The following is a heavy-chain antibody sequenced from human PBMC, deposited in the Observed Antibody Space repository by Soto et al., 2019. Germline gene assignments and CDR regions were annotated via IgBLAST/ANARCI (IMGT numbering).Heavy chain of an antibody. CDR2: IYWDDGK. V-gene: IGHV2-5*02. J-gene: IGHJ4*02. Sequence: QITLKESGPTLVKPTQTLTMTCAFSGFPRSTTGAGVGWIRQPPGKALEWLVLIYWDDGKRYSPSLKSRLTRTKDTTKTQVVRTMTTMDPVDTATYYCASSSPTEERKGRDYWCKGTLGTVSS. CDR1: GFPRSTTGAG. CDR3: ASSSPTEERKGRDY. D-gene: IGHD1-1*01.